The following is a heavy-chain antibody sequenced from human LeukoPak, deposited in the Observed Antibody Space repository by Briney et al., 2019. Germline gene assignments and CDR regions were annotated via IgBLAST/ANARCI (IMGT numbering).Heavy chain of an antibody. Sequence: GGSLRLSCAASGFTFSSYGMHWVRQAPGKGLEWVAVIWYDGSNKYYADSVKGRFTISRDNSKNTLYLQMNSLRAEDTAVYYCAKDTDGIGITFDCWGQGTLVTVSS. V-gene: IGHV3-33*06. J-gene: IGHJ4*02. D-gene: IGHD6-13*01. CDR2: IWYDGSNK. CDR1: GFTFSSYG. CDR3: AKDTDGIGITFDC.